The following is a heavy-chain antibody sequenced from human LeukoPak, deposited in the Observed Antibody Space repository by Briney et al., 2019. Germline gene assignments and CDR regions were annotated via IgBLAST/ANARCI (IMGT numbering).Heavy chain of an antibody. V-gene: IGHV1-2*02. J-gene: IGHJ5*02. D-gene: IGHD3-22*01. CDR3: ARDLIAYYDSSGYYEDWFDP. CDR2: INPNSGGT. CDR1: GYTFTGYY. Sequence: ASVKVSCKASGYTFTGYYMHWVRQAPGQGLEWMGWINPNSGGTNYAQKFQGRVTMTRDTSISTAYMELSRLRSDDTAVYYCARDLIAYYDSSGYYEDWFDPWGQGTLVTVSS.